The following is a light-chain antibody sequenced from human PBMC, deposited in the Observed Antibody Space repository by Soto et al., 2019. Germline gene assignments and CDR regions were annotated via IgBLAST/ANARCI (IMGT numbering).Light chain of an antibody. CDR2: DVN. CDR3: CSYAGSYTLYV. J-gene: IGLJ1*01. Sequence: QSALTQPRSVSGSPGQSVTISCTGTSSDVGGYDFLSWYQQHPAKAPKLIIFDVNKRPSGVPDRFSGSKSGNTASLTISGLQAEDEADYYCCSYAGSYTLYVXGTGTKVTVL. V-gene: IGLV2-11*01. CDR1: SSDVGGYDF.